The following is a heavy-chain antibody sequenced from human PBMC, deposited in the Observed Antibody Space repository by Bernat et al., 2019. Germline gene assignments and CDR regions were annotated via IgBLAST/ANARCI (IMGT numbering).Heavy chain of an antibody. CDR1: GFTFSSYG. CDR2: ISYDGSNK. CDR3: AKSWVISSSWFGGNVDYYYYGMDV. D-gene: IGHD6-13*01. J-gene: IGHJ6*02. V-gene: IGHV3-30*18. Sequence: VQLVESGGGVVQPGRSLRLSCAASGFTFSSYGMHWVRQAPGKGLEWVAVISYDGSNKYYADSVKGRFTISRDNSKNTLYLQMNSLRAEDTAVYYCAKSWVISSSWFGGNVDYYYYGMDVWGQGTTVTVSS.